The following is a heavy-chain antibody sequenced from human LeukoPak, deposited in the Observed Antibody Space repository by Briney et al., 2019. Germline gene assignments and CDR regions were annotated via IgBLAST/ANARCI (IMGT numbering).Heavy chain of an antibody. CDR1: EFTFSSYT. CDR3: ARDRVQLLSD. CDR2: ISSSSSYT. D-gene: IGHD2-2*01. Sequence: GGSLRLSCAASEFTFSSYTMSWVRQAPGKGLEWVSSISSSSSYTYYADSVKGRFTISRDNAKNSLYLQMNSLRAEDTAVYYCARDRVQLLSDWGQGTLVTVSS. V-gene: IGHV3-21*01. J-gene: IGHJ4*02.